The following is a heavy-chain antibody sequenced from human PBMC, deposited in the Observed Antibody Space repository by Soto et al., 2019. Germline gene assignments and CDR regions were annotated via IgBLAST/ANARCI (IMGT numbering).Heavy chain of an antibody. CDR1: EFTFSSYW. Sequence: EVQLVESGGGLVLPGGSLRLSCAASEFTFSSYWMTWVRQAPGKGLEWVANIRQDGGQIDYVDSVKGRFTISRDNAKNSLYLQMNSLRAEDTAVYYCARWTVSANNWFDPWGQGTLVTVSS. D-gene: IGHD2-8*01. CDR2: IRQDGGQI. J-gene: IGHJ5*02. V-gene: IGHV3-7*05. CDR3: ARWTVSANNWFDP.